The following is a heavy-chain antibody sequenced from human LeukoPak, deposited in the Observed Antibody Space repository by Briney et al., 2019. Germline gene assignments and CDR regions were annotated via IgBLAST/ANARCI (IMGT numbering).Heavy chain of an antibody. CDR1: GFTFSGYA. CDR3: ARGYFMIYFDY. D-gene: IGHD3-16*01. J-gene: IGHJ4*02. V-gene: IGHV3-23*01. CDR2: ISGSGGST. Sequence: GGSLRLSCAASGFTFSGYAMSWVRQAPGKGLEWVSAISGSGGSTYYADSVKGRFTISRDNSKNTLYLQMNSLRAEDTAVYYCARGYFMIYFDYWGQGTLVTVSS.